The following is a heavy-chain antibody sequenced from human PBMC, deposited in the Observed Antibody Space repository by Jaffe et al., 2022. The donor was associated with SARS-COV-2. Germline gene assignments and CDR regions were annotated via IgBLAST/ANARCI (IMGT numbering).Heavy chain of an antibody. CDR2: ISWNSGSI. Sequence: EVQLVESGGGLVQPGRSLRLSCAASGFTFDDYAMHWVRQAPGKGLEWVSGISWNSGSIGYADSVKGRFTISRDNAKNSLYLQMNSLRAEDTALYYCAKDLTDSSGWSYFDYWGQGTLVTVSS. D-gene: IGHD6-19*01. CDR3: AKDLTDSSGWSYFDY. J-gene: IGHJ4*02. V-gene: IGHV3-9*01. CDR1: GFTFDDYA.